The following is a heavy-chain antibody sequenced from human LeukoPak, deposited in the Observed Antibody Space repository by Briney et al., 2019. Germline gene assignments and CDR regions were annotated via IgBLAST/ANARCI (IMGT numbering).Heavy chain of an antibody. CDR3: ARDKTLRSNQPNFDY. Sequence: GGSLRLSCAASGFTFSSYSMNWVRQAPGKGLEWVSYISSSSSTIYYADSVKGRFTISRDNAKNSLYLQMNSLRAEDTAVYYCARDKTLRSNQPNFDYWGQGTLVTVSS. J-gene: IGHJ4*02. V-gene: IGHV3-48*04. D-gene: IGHD2-8*01. CDR2: ISSSSSTI. CDR1: GFTFSSYS.